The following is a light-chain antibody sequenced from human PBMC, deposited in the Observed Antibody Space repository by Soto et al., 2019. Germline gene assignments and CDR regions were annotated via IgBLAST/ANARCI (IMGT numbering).Light chain of an antibody. J-gene: IGKJ1*01. CDR1: QGIRDD. CDR2: ATA. CDR3: LQDYDFPPT. Sequence: AIQMTQSPSSLSASVGDRVTITCRASQGIRDDLAWFQQKPGKAPKVLIYATANLQSGVPSRFSGSGSGTDFTLTISSLQQEDFATYYCLQDYDFPPTFGQGTKVEIK. V-gene: IGKV1-6*01.